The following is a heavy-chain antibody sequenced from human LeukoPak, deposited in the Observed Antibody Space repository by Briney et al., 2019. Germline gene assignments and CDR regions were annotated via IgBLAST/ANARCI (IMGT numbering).Heavy chain of an antibody. CDR1: GYTFTSYG. CDR2: ISAYNGNT. V-gene: IGHV1-18*01. J-gene: IGHJ3*02. D-gene: IGHD2-15*01. CDR3: VRSGYCYGGTWHSGAFDI. Sequence: ASVKVSCKASGYTFTSYGISWVRQAPGQGLEWMGWISAYNGNTNYAQKLQGRVTMTTDTSTSTAYMELRSLRSDDTAVYYCVRSGYCYGGTWHSGAFDIWGQGTVVTVSS.